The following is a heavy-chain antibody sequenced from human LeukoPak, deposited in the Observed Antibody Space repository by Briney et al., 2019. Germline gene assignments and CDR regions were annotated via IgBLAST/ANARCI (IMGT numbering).Heavy chain of an antibody. CDR1: GGSISSSSYY. Sequence: SETLSLTCTVSGGSISSSSYYWGWIRQPPGKGLEWIGSIYYSGSTYYNPSLKSRVTISVDTSKNQFSLKLSSVTAADTAVYYCARDFDSSGYRPPMDVWDKGTTVTVSS. D-gene: IGHD3-22*01. J-gene: IGHJ6*03. V-gene: IGHV4-39*07. CDR2: IYYSGST. CDR3: ARDFDSSGYRPPMDV.